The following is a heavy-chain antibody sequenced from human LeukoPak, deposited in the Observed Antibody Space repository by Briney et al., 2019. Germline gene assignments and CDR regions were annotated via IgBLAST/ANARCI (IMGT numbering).Heavy chain of an antibody. J-gene: IGHJ4*02. D-gene: IGHD4-17*01. CDR2: IWYDGSNK. CDR3: ARGDPTVTTKQNLDY. V-gene: IGHV3-33*01. Sequence: PGGSLRLPCAASGFSFSNYDMHWVRQAPGKGLEWVAVIWYDGSNKYYADSVKGRFTISRDNSKNTLYLQMNSLRVEDTAVYYCARGDPTVTTKQNLDYWGQGTLVTVSS. CDR1: GFSFSNYD.